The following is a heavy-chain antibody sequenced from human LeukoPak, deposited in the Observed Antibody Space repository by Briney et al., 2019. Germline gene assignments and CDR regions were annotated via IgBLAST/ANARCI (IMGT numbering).Heavy chain of an antibody. CDR1: GFTFSSYA. Sequence: GGSLRLSCAASGFTFSSYALHWVRQAPGKGLEYVSAISSNGGSTYYANSVKGRFTISRDNSKNTLYLQMNSLRAEDTAVYYCAKDGKRDDGVVTRFDYWGQGTLVTVSS. D-gene: IGHD3-3*01. CDR2: ISSNGGST. V-gene: IGHV3-64*01. CDR3: AKDGKRDDGVVTRFDY. J-gene: IGHJ4*02.